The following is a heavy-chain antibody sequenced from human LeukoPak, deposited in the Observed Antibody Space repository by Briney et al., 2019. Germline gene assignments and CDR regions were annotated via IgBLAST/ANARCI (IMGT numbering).Heavy chain of an antibody. CDR1: GFTFSSYG. J-gene: IGHJ4*02. CDR2: ISYDGSNK. Sequence: GGSLRLSCAASGFTFSSYGMHWVRQAPGKGLEWVAVISYDGSNKYYADSVKGRFTISRDTSKYTLYLQMNSLRPEDTAVYYCAKALGYNYGYDHDFWGQGTLVTVSS. V-gene: IGHV3-30*18. CDR3: AKALGYNYGYDHDF. D-gene: IGHD5-18*01.